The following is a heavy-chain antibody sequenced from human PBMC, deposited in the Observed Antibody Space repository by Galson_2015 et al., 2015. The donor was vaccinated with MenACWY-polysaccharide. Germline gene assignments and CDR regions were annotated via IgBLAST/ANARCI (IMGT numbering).Heavy chain of an antibody. J-gene: IGHJ4*02. CDR2: VTAGGDFT. CDR1: GFTFSNHA. Sequence: SLRLSCAASGFTFSNHAMRWVRQAPGKGLEWVSTVTAGGDFTFYADSVEGRFTISRDHSKNTLYLQMNSLRAEDTAVYYCAKDAPGAGGFDYWGQGTLVTVSS. D-gene: IGHD3-16*01. CDR3: AKDAPGAGGFDY. V-gene: IGHV3-23*01.